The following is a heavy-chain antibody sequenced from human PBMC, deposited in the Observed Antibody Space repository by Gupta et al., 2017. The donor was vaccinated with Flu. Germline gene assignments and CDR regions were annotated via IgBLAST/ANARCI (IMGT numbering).Heavy chain of an antibody. CDR3: ARGSVDTAMVLDAFDI. J-gene: IGHJ3*02. CDR2: INPSGGST. Sequence: QVQLVQSGAEVKKPGASVKVSCKASGYTFTSYYMHWVRQAPGQGLEWMGIINPSGGSTSYAQKFQGRVTMTRDTSTSTVYMELSSLRSEDTAVYYCARGSVDTAMVLDAFDIWGQGTMVTVSS. D-gene: IGHD5-18*01. CDR1: GYTFTSYY. V-gene: IGHV1-46*01.